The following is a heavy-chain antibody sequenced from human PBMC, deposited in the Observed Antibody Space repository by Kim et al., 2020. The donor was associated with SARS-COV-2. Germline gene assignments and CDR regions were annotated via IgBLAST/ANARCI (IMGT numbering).Heavy chain of an antibody. CDR3: TRGIAVSNYGMDV. J-gene: IGHJ6*02. V-gene: IGHV3-49*02. D-gene: IGHD6-19*01. Sequence: YAASVKGRFTISRDDSKSIAYLQMNSLKTEDTAVYYCTRGIAVSNYGMDVWGQGTTVTVSS.